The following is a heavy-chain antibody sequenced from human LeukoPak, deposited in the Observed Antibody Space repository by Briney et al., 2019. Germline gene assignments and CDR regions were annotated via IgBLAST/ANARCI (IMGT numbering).Heavy chain of an antibody. CDR3: AKDIEELRYFDWPVDY. CDR2: ITSNGGST. D-gene: IGHD3-9*01. CDR1: GFTFSSHS. Sequence: GGSLRLSCSGSGFTFSSHSMHWVRQAPGRGLEYVSGITSNGGSTYYADSMKGRFTISRDNSKNTLYLQMNSLRAEDTAVYYCAKDIEELRYFDWPVDYWGQGTLVTVSS. V-gene: IGHV3-64*04. J-gene: IGHJ4*02.